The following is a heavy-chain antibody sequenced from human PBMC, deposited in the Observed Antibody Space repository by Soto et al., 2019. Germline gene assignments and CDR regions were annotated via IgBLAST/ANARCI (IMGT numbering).Heavy chain of an antibody. CDR2: IYYSGST. D-gene: IGHD1-1*01. CDR1: GGSISSGGYY. Sequence: PSETLSLTCTVSGGSISSGGYYWSWIRQHPGKGLEWIGYIYYSGSTYYNPSLKSRVTISVDTSKNQFSLKLSSVTAADTAVYYFYCFTETTATEIDYLGQGTVVTISS. V-gene: IGHV4-31*03. J-gene: IGHJ4*02. CDR3: YCFTETTATEIDY.